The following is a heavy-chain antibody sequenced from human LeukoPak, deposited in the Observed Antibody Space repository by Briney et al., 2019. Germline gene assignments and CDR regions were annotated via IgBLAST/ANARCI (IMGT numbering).Heavy chain of an antibody. CDR2: IIPIFGTA. D-gene: IGHD3-3*01. J-gene: IGHJ4*02. CDR1: GGTFSSYA. Sequence: SSVKVSCKASGGTFSSYAISWVRQAPGQGREWMGGIIPIFGTANYAQKFQGRVTITTDESTSTAYMELSSLRSEDTAVYYCATEPLDDFWSGYYYFDYWGQGTLVTVSS. V-gene: IGHV1-69*05. CDR3: ATEPLDDFWSGYYYFDY.